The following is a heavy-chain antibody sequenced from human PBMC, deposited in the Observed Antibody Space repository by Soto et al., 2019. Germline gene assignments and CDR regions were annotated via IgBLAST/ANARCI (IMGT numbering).Heavy chain of an antibody. V-gene: IGHV1-69*13. J-gene: IGHJ6*02. D-gene: IGHD3-3*01. Sequence: SVKVSCKASGGTFSSYAISWVLQAPGQGLEWMGGIIPIFGTANYAQKFQGRVTITADESTSTAYMELSSLRSEDTAVYYCARDYDFWSGYRPYYYGMDVWGQGTTVTVSS. CDR2: IIPIFGTA. CDR1: GGTFSSYA. CDR3: ARDYDFWSGYRPYYYGMDV.